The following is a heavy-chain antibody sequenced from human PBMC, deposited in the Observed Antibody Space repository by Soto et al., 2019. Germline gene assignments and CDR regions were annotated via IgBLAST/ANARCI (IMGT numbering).Heavy chain of an antibody. CDR2: MYYSGST. J-gene: IGHJ4*02. V-gene: IGHV4-31*03. D-gene: IGHD2-2*01. CDR3: GSVYLAPIVVASYFCDY. CDR1: GGSISSGGYY. Sequence: QVQLQESGPGLVKPSQTLSLTRTVSGGSISSGGYYWSWIRQNPGKGLEWIAYMYYSGSTYYNPSLKSRVTLSVDTSKNRISLKLCAVTGAETAVYYCGSVYLAPIVVASYFCDYLRQGTLVTVSS.